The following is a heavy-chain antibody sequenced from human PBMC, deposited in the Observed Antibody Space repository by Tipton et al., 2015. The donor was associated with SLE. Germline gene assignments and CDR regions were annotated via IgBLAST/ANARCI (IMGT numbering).Heavy chain of an antibody. V-gene: IGHV4-34*01. Sequence: TLSLTCTVSGDSINSYYWSWIRQSPGKRLEWIGEISHSGGANYNPSLKSRVTISVDTSKNQFSLKLSSVTAAETAVYYCARRTTRSSGYFGAFDIWGQGTMVTVSS. CDR2: ISHSGGA. CDR3: ARRTTRSSGYFGAFDI. D-gene: IGHD3-22*01. CDR1: GDSINSYY. J-gene: IGHJ3*02.